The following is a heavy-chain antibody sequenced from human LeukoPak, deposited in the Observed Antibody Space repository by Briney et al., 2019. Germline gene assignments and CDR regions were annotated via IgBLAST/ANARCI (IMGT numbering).Heavy chain of an antibody. D-gene: IGHD4-17*01. CDR1: GGSTNTYY. Sequence: PSETLSLTCTISGGSTNTYYWSWIRQPPGKGLEWIGYIYYIGSTNYSPSLKSRATISVDTSKNQFSLKLSSVTAADTAVYYCASKSSDHGELRFDYWDQGALVTVSS. V-gene: IGHV4-59*01. CDR3: ASKSSDHGELRFDY. J-gene: IGHJ4*02. CDR2: IYYIGST.